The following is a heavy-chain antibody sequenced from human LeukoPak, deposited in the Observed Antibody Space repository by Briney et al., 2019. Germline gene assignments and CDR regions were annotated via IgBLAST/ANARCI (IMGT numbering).Heavy chain of an antibody. CDR1: GGSISSGSYD. V-gene: IGHV4-61*02. CDR2: IYTSGST. Sequence: PSETLSLTCTVSGGSISSGSYDWSWIRQPAGKGLEWIGRIYTSGSTNYNPSLKSRVTISVDTSKNQFSLKLSSVTAADTAVYYCARDRKIAAAGTGYYWGQGTLVTVSS. J-gene: IGHJ4*02. CDR3: ARDRKIAAAGTGYY. D-gene: IGHD6-13*01.